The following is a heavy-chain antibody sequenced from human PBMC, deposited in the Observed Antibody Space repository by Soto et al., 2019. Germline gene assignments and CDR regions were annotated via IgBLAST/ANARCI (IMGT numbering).Heavy chain of an antibody. D-gene: IGHD2-8*01. CDR3: PRLVYDTRLNYMYFDF. CDR2: IFHDGTA. J-gene: IGHJ4*02. CDR1: GVSISSGNW. Sequence: SETLSLTCAVSGVSISSGNWWTWVRQTPQRGLEYIGEIFHDGTANYYPSFERRVAISVDTSKNQFSLKLTSVTAADTAIYFCPRLVYDTRLNYMYFDFWGQGALVTVSS. V-gene: IGHV4-4*02.